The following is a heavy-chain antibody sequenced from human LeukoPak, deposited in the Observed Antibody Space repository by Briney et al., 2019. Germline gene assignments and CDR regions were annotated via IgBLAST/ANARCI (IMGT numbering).Heavy chain of an antibody. CDR1: GGTFSNYA. CDR2: IIPLFGSA. D-gene: IGHD6-13*01. V-gene: IGHV1-69*13. J-gene: IGHJ4*02. Sequence: SVKVSCKASGGTFSNYAISWVRQAPGQGLEWMGGIIPLFGSADYAQKFQGRVTFTADESTSTAYMELSSLRPKDTAVYYCARCPYSSSWYWFAWSSSPVGDYWGQGTLVTVSS. CDR3: ARCPYSSSWYWFAWSSSPVGDY.